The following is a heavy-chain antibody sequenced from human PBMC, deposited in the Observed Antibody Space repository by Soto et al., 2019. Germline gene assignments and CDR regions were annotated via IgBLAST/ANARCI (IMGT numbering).Heavy chain of an antibody. J-gene: IGHJ4*02. CDR2: IYSGGST. CDR3: ASAYSSSWRAVATLY. CDR1: GFTVSSNY. V-gene: IGHV3-53*01. Sequence: EVQLVESGGGLIQPGGSLRLSCAASGFTVSSNYMSWVRQAPGKGLEWVSVIYSGGSTYYADSVKGRFTISRDNSKNTLNLQMNSLRAEDTAVYYCASAYSSSWRAVATLYWGQGTLVTVSS. D-gene: IGHD6-13*01.